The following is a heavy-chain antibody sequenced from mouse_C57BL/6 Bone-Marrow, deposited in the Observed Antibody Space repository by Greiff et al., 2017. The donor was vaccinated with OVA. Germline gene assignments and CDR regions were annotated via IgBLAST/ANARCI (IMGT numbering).Heavy chain of an antibody. Sequence: EVNVVESGGDLVKPGGSLKLSCAASGFTFSSYGMSWVRQTPDKRLEWVATISSGGSYTYYPDSVKGRFTISRDNAKNTLYLQMSSLKSEDTAMYYCARQGYYGSSSWFAYWGQGTLVTVSA. CDR2: ISSGGSYT. J-gene: IGHJ3*01. D-gene: IGHD1-1*01. V-gene: IGHV5-6*01. CDR3: ARQGYYGSSSWFAY. CDR1: GFTFSSYG.